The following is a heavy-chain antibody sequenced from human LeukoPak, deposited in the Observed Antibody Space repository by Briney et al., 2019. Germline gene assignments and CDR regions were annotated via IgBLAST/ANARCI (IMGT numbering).Heavy chain of an antibody. V-gene: IGHV4-4*02. D-gene: IGHD3-22*01. J-gene: IGHJ4*02. CDR3: ARGDSSGYPDS. CDR1: GASISSSDW. CDR2: IYRTGST. Sequence: SETLSLTCAVSGASISSSDWWSWVRPPPGKGLEWIGEIYRTGSTNYNPSLKSRVTISVDKSKNQFSLKLSSVTAADTAVYYCARGDSSGYPDSWGQGSLVTVSS.